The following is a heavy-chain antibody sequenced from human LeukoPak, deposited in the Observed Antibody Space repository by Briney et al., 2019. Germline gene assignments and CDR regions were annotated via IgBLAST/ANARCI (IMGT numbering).Heavy chain of an antibody. CDR2: IYYSGST. V-gene: IGHV4-61*01. J-gene: IGHJ4*02. CDR3: ARWNYYTSGSSYRYFDY. CDR1: GGSVSSGSYY. Sequence: SETLSLTCTVSGGSVSSGSYYWTWIRQPPGKGLEWIGYIYYSGSTNQNPSLKSRVTISVDTSKNQFSLKLSSVTAADTAVYYCARWNYYTSGSSYRYFDYWGQGTLVTVSS. D-gene: IGHD3-10*01.